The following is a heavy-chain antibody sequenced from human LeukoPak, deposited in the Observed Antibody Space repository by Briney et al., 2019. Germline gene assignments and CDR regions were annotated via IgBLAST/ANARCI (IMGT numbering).Heavy chain of an antibody. D-gene: IGHD3-22*01. CDR3: ARAPANKYDSRLSEDY. J-gene: IGHJ4*02. Sequence: ASVTVSCTASGYTFTGYYIHWVRQAPGRGLEWMGIINPGDGTTSYAQKCQGRVTMTRDTSTSTVYMELRSLRSEDTAVYYCARAPANKYDSRLSEDYWGQGTLVTVSS. V-gene: IGHV1-46*01. CDR1: GYTFTGYY. CDR2: INPGDGTT.